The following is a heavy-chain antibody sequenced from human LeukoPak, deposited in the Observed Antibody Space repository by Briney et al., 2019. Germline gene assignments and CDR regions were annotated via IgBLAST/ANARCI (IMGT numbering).Heavy chain of an antibody. V-gene: IGHV4-31*03. CDR1: GGSISSGGYY. D-gene: IGHD1-26*01. CDR3: ARVSGSSADY. CDR2: IYYSGST. Sequence: KPSETLSLTCTVSGGSISSGGYYWGWIRQHPGKGLEWIGYIYYSGSTYYNPSLKSRVTISVDTSKNQFSLKLSSVTAADTAVYYCARVSGSSADYWGQGTLVTVSS. J-gene: IGHJ4*02.